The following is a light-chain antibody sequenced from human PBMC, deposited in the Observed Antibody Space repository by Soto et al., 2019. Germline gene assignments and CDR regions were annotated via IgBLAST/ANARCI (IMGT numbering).Light chain of an antibody. J-gene: IGKJ1*01. Sequence: DIQMTQSPSSLSASVGDRVTITCRASQDIGSHLAWYQQKPGKAPKLLIYKASSLESGVPSRFSGRGSGADFTLTISGLQPDDCATYYCLQSFNDSWTFGPGTKV. CDR3: LQSFNDSWT. CDR1: QDIGSH. CDR2: KAS. V-gene: IGKV1-5*03.